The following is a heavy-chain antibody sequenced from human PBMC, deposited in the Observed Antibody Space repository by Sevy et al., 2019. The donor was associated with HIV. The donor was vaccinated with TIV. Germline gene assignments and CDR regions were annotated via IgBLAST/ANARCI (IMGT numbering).Heavy chain of an antibody. CDR3: ATYSDYGGAVDP. J-gene: IGHJ5*02. D-gene: IGHD5-12*01. CDR1: GYSFTGHY. CDR2: INPNSGGT. Sequence: ASVKVSCKASGYSFTGHYIHWFRQAPGQGLEWMGWINPNSGGTKFAQKFQGRVTMTRDTSISTAYMELSRLKSDDTAVFYCATYSDYGGAVDPWGQGTLVTVSS. V-gene: IGHV1-2*02.